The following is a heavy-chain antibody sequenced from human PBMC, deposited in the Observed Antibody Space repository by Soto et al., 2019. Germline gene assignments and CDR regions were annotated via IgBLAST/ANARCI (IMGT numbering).Heavy chain of an antibody. CDR1: GDSVSSNSAA. Sequence: SQTLSLTCVISGDSVSSNSAAWNWIRQSPSRGLEWLGRTYYRSKWYNDYAVSVKSRITINPDTSKNQFSLQLNSVTAADTAVYYCARGYCSITSCSNWLDPWGQGTLVTV. CDR3: ARGYCSITSCSNWLDP. D-gene: IGHD2-2*01. CDR2: TYYRSKWYN. J-gene: IGHJ5*02. V-gene: IGHV6-1*01.